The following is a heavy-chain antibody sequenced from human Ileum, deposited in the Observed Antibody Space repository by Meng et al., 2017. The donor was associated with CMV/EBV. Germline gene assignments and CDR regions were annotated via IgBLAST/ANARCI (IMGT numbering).Heavy chain of an antibody. J-gene: IGHJ4*02. Sequence: QVQLHQSGPGLGKPSQTRALTCAGDSVSISTESGSWIRQSPSRGLEGLGRTWYGSKWYYEYAVSVKSRITIIPDTSQNQISLQLNSVTPDDTAVYYCTYGWPLKYWGQGSLVTVSS. V-gene: IGHV6-1*01. CDR2: TWYGSKWYY. D-gene: IGHD3-10*01. CDR3: TYGWPLKY. CDR1: DSVSISTES.